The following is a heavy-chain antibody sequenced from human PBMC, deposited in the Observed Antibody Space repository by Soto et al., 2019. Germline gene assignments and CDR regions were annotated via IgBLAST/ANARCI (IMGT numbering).Heavy chain of an antibody. V-gene: IGHV1-69*06. J-gene: IGHJ6*02. CDR2: IIPIFGTA. D-gene: IGHD3-22*01. Sequence: SVKVSCKASGGTFSSYAISWVRQAPGQGLEWMGGIIPIFGTANYAQKFQGRVSITADKSTSTAYMELSSLRSEDTAVYYCARDRYYYDSSGYPPAMESRHRDITRYYYGMDVWGQGTTVTVSS. CDR1: GGTFSSYA. CDR3: ARDRYYYDSSGYPPAMESRHRDITRYYYGMDV.